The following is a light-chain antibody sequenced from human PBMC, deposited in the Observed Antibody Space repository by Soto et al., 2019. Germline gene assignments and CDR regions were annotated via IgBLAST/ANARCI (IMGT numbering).Light chain of an antibody. J-gene: IGKJ3*01. V-gene: IGKV1-9*01. CDR3: QQLLMYPPT. CDR2: GAS. Sequence: IQLTQSPSSLSASVGDRVTITCRASQGIINYLAWYPQKPGKAPKLLIYGASTLQSGVPSRFGGSGSGTDFTLPVSSLQPEDFETYYCQQLLMYPPTFGPGTKVDI. CDR1: QGIINY.